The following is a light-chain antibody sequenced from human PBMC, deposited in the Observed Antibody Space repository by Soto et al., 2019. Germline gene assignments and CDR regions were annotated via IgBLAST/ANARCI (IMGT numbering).Light chain of an antibody. Sequence: QSVLTQPPSVSGAPGQRVTISCTGSSSNIGAGYDVHWYQQLPGTAPKLLIYGNSNRHSGVPDRFSGSKSGTSASLAITGLQAEDEADYYCQSSDSSLSGVVFGGGTQLTVL. CDR2: GNS. V-gene: IGLV1-40*01. CDR3: QSSDSSLSGVV. CDR1: SSNIGAGYD. J-gene: IGLJ2*01.